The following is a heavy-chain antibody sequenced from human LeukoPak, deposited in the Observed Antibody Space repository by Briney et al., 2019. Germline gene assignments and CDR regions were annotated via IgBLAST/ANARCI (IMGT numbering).Heavy chain of an antibody. D-gene: IGHD3-10*01. V-gene: IGHV1-2*02. Sequence: ASVKVSCKASGYTFTGYYIHWVRQAPGQSLEWMAWINPNRGATNYAQKFQGRVTMTRDTSISTAYMELSRLASDDTAVYFCARGRFGEWDNWFDPWGQGTLVTVSS. CDR3: ARGRFGEWDNWFDP. J-gene: IGHJ5*02. CDR2: INPNRGAT. CDR1: GYTFTGYY.